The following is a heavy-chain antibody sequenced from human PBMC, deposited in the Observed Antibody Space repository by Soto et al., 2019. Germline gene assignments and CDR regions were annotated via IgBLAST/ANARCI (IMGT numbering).Heavy chain of an antibody. CDR3: AKDESIAVAGTYYYGMDV. CDR2: ISYDGSNK. Sequence: QVPLVESGGGVVQPGRSLRLSCAASGFTFSSYGMHWVRQAPGKGLEWVAVISYDGSNKYYADSVKGRFTISRDNSKNTMYMQMNSLRAEDTAVYYCAKDESIAVAGTYYYGMDVWGQGTTVTVSS. D-gene: IGHD6-19*01. V-gene: IGHV3-30*18. J-gene: IGHJ6*02. CDR1: GFTFSSYG.